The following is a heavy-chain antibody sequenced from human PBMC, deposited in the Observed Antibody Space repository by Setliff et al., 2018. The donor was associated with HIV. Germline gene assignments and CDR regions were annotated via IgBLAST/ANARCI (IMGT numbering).Heavy chain of an antibody. CDR2: IIPILGVA. D-gene: IGHD3-3*01. Sequence: SVKVSCKASRRTFNSHTINWVRQAPGQGLDWMGRIIPILGVAHYAQRFQGKVTITADKSTSTAYMELTSLRFYDTAMYYCVRGVQSPPHYSYYYMDDWGEGTMVTVSS. J-gene: IGHJ6*03. CDR3: VRGVQSPPHYSYYYMDD. V-gene: IGHV1-69*02. CDR1: RRTFNSHT.